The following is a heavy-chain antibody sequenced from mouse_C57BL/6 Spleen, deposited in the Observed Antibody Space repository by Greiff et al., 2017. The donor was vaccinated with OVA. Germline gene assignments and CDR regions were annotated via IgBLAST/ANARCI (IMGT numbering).Heavy chain of an antibody. Sequence: EVQVVESEGGLVQPGSSMKLSCTASGFTFSDYYMAWVRQVPEKGLEWVANINYDGSSTYYLDSLKSRFIISRDNAKNILYLQMSSLKSEDTATYYCARGYRGFDYWGQGTTLTVSS. J-gene: IGHJ2*01. V-gene: IGHV5-16*01. CDR2: INYDGSST. CDR1: GFTFSDYY. D-gene: IGHD2-14*01. CDR3: ARGYRGFDY.